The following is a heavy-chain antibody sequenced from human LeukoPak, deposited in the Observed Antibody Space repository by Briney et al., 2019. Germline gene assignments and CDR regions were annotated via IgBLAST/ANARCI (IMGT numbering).Heavy chain of an antibody. Sequence: GRSLRLSCAASGFTFDDYAMHWVRQAPGKGLEWVSGISWNSGSIGYADSVKGRFTISRDNAKNSLYLQMNSLRAEDTAVYYCARGLGYYDILTGYRDWGQGTLVTVSS. D-gene: IGHD3-9*01. CDR2: ISWNSGSI. J-gene: IGHJ4*02. CDR3: ARGLGYYDILTGYRD. CDR1: GFTFDDYA. V-gene: IGHV3-9*01.